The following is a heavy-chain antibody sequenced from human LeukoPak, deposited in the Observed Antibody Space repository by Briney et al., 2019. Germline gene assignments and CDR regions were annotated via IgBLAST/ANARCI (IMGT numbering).Heavy chain of an antibody. J-gene: IGHJ4*02. D-gene: IGHD6-19*01. CDR1: GGSISSSSYY. V-gene: IGHV4-39*07. CDR3: ASDSSSGDDY. CDR2: INHSGST. Sequence: SETLSLTCTVSGGSISSSSYYWGWIRQPPGKGLEWIGEINHSGSTNYNPSLKSRVTISVDTSKNQFSLKLSSVTAADTAVYYCASDSSSGDDYWGQGTLVTVSS.